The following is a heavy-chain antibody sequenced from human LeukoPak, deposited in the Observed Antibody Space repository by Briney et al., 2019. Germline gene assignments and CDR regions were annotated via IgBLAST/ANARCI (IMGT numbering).Heavy chain of an antibody. J-gene: IGHJ4*02. Sequence: GGSLTLSCAASGFTFSSHWMSWVRQAPGKGLEWVANIKQDGSGKFYVDSVKGRFTISRDNAKNSLYLQMNSLRAEDTAVYYCARVGYGWLVGDYWGQGTLVTVSS. V-gene: IGHV3-7*05. CDR1: GFTFSSHW. CDR3: ARVGYGWLVGDY. D-gene: IGHD2-8*02. CDR2: IKQDGSGK.